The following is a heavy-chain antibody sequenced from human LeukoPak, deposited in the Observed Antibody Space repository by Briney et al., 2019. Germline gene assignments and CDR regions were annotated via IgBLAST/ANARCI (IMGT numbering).Heavy chain of an antibody. CDR1: GGSFSGYY. Sequence: SETLSLTCAVYGGSFSGYYWSWIRQPPGKGLEWIGEINHSGSTNYNPSLKSRVTISVDTSKNQFSLKLSSVTAADTAVYYCARADTGDYGSLDYWGQGTLVTVSS. J-gene: IGHJ4*02. CDR2: INHSGST. V-gene: IGHV4-34*01. D-gene: IGHD4-17*01. CDR3: ARADTGDYGSLDY.